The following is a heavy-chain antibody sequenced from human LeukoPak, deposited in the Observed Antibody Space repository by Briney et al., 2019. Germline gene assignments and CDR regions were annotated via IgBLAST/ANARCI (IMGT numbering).Heavy chain of an antibody. CDR2: IKQDGSEK. D-gene: IGHD5-18*01. CDR3: ARDLAYSRLDY. J-gene: IGHJ4*02. Sequence: GGSLRLSCAASGFTFSSYWMSWVRQAPGKGLEWVANIKQDGSEKYYVNSVKGRFTISRDNAENSLYLQMNSLRVEDTAFYYCARDLAYSRLDYWGQGMLVTVSS. V-gene: IGHV3-7*01. CDR1: GFTFSSYW.